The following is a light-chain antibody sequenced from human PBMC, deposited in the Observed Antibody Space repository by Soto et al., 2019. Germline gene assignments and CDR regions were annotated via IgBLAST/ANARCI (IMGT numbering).Light chain of an antibody. J-gene: IGLJ1*01. V-gene: IGLV2-14*01. Sequence: QSALTQPPSASGSPGQSVAISCTGTSSDVGGYNYVSWYQQHPGKAPKLMIYGVNNRPSGVSNRFSASKSADTASLTISGLQAEDEANYYCCSYTTSTTYVFGTGTKLTVL. CDR2: GVN. CDR3: CSYTTSTTYV. CDR1: SSDVGGYNY.